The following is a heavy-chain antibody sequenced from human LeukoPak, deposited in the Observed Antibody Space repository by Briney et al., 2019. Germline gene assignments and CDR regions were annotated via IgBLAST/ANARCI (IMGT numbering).Heavy chain of an antibody. D-gene: IGHD5-18*01. V-gene: IGHV3-48*04. CDR3: ARVSLGGYSYGWNFDY. J-gene: IGHJ4*02. CDR2: ISSRSSTI. Sequence: GGSLRLSCAASGFTFSSYSMNWVRQAPGKGLEWVSYISSRSSTIYYADSVKGRFTISRDNAKNSLYLQMNSLRAEDTAVYYCARVSLGGYSYGWNFDYWGQGTLVTVSS. CDR1: GFTFSSYS.